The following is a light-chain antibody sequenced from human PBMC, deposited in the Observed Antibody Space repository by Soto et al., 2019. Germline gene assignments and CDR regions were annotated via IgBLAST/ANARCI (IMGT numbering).Light chain of an antibody. V-gene: IGLV3-21*02. CDR2: VDS. CDR1: NIESKS. Sequence: SYEQSHPRSVSLAPGHTARITCGGNNIESKSVHWYQQRPGQAPVLVIYVDSDRPSGIPDRFSASTSGNTAALTISRVEAGDEADYYCQVWDTISDHYVFGSGTKVTXL. J-gene: IGLJ1*01. CDR3: QVWDTISDHYV.